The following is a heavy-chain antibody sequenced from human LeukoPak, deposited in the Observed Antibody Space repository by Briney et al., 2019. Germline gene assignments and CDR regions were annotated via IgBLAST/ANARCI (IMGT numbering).Heavy chain of an antibody. J-gene: IGHJ6*02. V-gene: IGHV3-33*01. CDR2: IYYDGSNK. D-gene: IGHD3-22*01. CDR3: ARDTFYSSGVYGLDV. CDR1: GFIFSSYG. Sequence: GGSLRLSCAASGFIFSSYGMHWVRQAPGKGLEWVAVIYYDGSNKYYADSVRGRFTISRDNSKNTLFLQMSSLRAEDTAVYYCARDTFYSSGVYGLDVWGQGTTVTVSS.